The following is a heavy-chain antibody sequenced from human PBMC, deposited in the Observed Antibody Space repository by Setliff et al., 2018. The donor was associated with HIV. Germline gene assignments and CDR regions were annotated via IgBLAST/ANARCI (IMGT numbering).Heavy chain of an antibody. CDR3: ARDGGYSYGIGGITYYFDY. Sequence: PSETLSPTCAVSGGSISSSNWWSWVRQPPGKGLEWIGEIYHSGSTNHNPSLKSRVTISVDKSKNQFSLKLSSVTAADTAVYYCARDGGYSYGIGGITYYFDYWGQGTLVTVS. CDR1: GGSISSSNW. V-gene: IGHV4-4*02. D-gene: IGHD5-18*01. J-gene: IGHJ4*02. CDR2: IYHSGST.